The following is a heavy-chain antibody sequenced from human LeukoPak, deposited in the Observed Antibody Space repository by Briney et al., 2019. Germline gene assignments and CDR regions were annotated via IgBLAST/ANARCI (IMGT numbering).Heavy chain of an antibody. CDR2: IKEDGTQK. V-gene: IGHV3-7*01. CDR3: VRGGWELDY. D-gene: IGHD4-23*01. Sequence: GGSLRLSCAASGFSFQYYWMAWVRQAPGMGLEWVAHIKEDGTQKFYVDSVRGRFTISKDDARNALYLQVNSLRDEDTAIYYCVRGGWELDYWGQGTLVIVSS. J-gene: IGHJ4*02. CDR1: GFSFQYYW.